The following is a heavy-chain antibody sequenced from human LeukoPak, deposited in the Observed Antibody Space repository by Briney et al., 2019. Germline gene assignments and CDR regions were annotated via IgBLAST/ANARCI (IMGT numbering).Heavy chain of an antibody. CDR2: ISAYNGNT. CDR3: ARDSGAGYYGMDV. V-gene: IGHV1-18*01. D-gene: IGHD3-10*01. CDR1: GYTFTSYG. J-gene: IGHJ6*02. Sequence: ASVKVSCMASGYTFTSYGISWVRQAPGQGLEWMGWISAYNGNTNYAQKLQGRVTMTTDTSTSTAYVELRSLRSDDTAVYYCARDSGAGYYGMDVWGQGTTVTVSS.